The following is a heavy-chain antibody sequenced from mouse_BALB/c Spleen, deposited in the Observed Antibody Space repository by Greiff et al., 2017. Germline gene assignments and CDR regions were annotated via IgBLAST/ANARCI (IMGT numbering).Heavy chain of an antibody. J-gene: IGHJ4*01. D-gene: IGHD4-1*01. CDR2: ISYSGST. CDR1: GYSITSDYA. Sequence: DVKLQESGPGLVKPSQSLSLTCTVTGYSITSDYAWNWIRQFPGNKLEWMGYISYSGSTSYNPSLKSRISITRDTSKNQFFLQLNSVTTEDTATYYCARGGWRLGGYAMDYWGQGTSVTVSS. V-gene: IGHV3-2*02. CDR3: ARGGWRLGGYAMDY.